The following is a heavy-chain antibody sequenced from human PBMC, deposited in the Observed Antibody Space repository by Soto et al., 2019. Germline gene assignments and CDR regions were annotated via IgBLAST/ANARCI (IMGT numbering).Heavy chain of an antibody. Sequence: PGGSLRLSCAASGFTFSSYAMSWVRQAPGKGLEWVSAISGSGGGTYYADSVKGRFTISRDNSKNTLYLQMNSLRAEDTAVYYCAKDRAPYDFWCGYLPYYYYGMDLWPQGTTVT. CDR3: AKDRAPYDFWCGYLPYYYYGMDL. D-gene: IGHD3-3*01. V-gene: IGHV3-23*01. CDR1: GFTFSSYA. J-gene: IGHJ6*02. CDR2: ISGSGGGT.